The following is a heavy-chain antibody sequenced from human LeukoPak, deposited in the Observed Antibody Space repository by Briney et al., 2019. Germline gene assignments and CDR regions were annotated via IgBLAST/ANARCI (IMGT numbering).Heavy chain of an antibody. J-gene: IGHJ4*02. D-gene: IGHD6-13*01. Sequence: GGSLRLSCAASGFTFSVAAMTWVRQAPGKGLEWVSLIGASGESTYYADSVKGRFTISRDNAKNSLYLQMNSLRAEDTAVYHCARDRWQQPDYWGQGTLVTVSS. CDR1: GFTFSVAA. CDR3: ARDRWQQPDY. CDR2: IGASGEST. V-gene: IGHV3-23*01.